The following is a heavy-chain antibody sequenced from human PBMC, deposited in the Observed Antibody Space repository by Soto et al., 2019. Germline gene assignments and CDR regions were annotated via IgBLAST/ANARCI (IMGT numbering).Heavy chain of an antibody. CDR2: INHRGST. D-gene: IGHD4-17*01. CDR3: AREGPRYGPTFDY. CDR1: GGSFSGYY. Sequence: QVQLQQWGAGLLKPSETLSLTCAVYGGSFSGYYWSWIRQSPGKGLEWIGEINHRGSTYYNPSLKSRVTISIDTSKNQFSLMLSSVTAADTAVYYCAREGPRYGPTFDYWGQGILVTVSS. J-gene: IGHJ4*02. V-gene: IGHV4-34*01.